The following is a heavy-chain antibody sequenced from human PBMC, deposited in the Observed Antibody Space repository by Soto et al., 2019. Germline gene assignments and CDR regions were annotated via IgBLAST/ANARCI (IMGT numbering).Heavy chain of an antibody. J-gene: IGHJ4*02. CDR3: APFYGSARGGAGVFGY. CDR2: IIPILGIA. CDR1: GGPFSSYT. Sequence: QVQLVQSGAEVKKPGSSVKVSCKASGGPFSSYTISWVRQAPGQGLEWMGRIIPILGIANYAQKCQGRVTMTADKSKSTANMELSSLGDEDTAVYDCAPFYGSARGGAGVFGYWGQGTLVTVSS. D-gene: IGHD3-10*01. V-gene: IGHV1-69*02.